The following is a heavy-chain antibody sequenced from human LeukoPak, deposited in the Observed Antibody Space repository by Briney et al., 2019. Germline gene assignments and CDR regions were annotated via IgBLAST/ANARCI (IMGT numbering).Heavy chain of an antibody. D-gene: IGHD3-10*01. CDR2: ISSTSNYI. Sequence: GGSLRLSCAASGFTFSSYAMSWVRQAPGKGLEWVSSISSTSNYIYYADSVKGRFTISRDNAKNSPYLRMNSLRAEDTAMYFCTREGMGRRAFDIWGQGTMVTVSS. CDR1: GFTFSSYA. J-gene: IGHJ3*02. CDR3: TREGMGRRAFDI. V-gene: IGHV3-21*01.